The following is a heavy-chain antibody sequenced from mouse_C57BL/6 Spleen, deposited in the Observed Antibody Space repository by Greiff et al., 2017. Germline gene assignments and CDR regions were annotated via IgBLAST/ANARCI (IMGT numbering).Heavy chain of an antibody. CDR1: EYEFPSHD. D-gene: IGHD1-1*02. CDR3: ARQGSYGYWYFDV. Sequence: VQLQQSGGGLVQPGESLKLSCESNEYEFPSHDMSWVRKTPEKRLELVAAINSDGGSTYYPDTMERRFIISRDNTKKTLYLQMSSLRSEDTALYYCARQGSYGYWYFDVWGTGTTVTVSS. CDR2: INSDGGST. J-gene: IGHJ1*03. V-gene: IGHV5-2*01.